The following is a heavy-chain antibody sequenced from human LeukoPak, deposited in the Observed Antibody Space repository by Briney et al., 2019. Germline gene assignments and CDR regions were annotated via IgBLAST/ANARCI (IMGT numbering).Heavy chain of an antibody. CDR3: AKASAMIVVVSKHFDY. CDR1: GFPFSSYA. J-gene: IGHJ4*02. D-gene: IGHD3-22*01. V-gene: IGHV3-23*01. CDR2: FSGSGGST. Sequence: GGPLKLSCAAPGFPFSSYAMSWVRQAPGKGLEWVSAFSGSGGSTYYADSVKGRFTISRDNSKNTLYLQMNSLRAEDTAVYYCAKASAMIVVVSKHFDYWGQGTLVTVSS.